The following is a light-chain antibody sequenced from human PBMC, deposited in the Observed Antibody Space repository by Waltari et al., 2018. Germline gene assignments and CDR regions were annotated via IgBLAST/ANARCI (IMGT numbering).Light chain of an antibody. CDR2: KAS. CDR3: QQYNSYPRT. CDR1: QSISYW. V-gene: IGKV1-5*03. J-gene: IGKJ1*01. Sequence: DIHMPQSPSALSAAVGNQVTITCRASQSISYWLAWYQQKPGKAPTFLIYKASSLEIGVPSRFSGSGSGTEFTLTISSLQPEDFATYYCQQYNSYPRTFGQGTKVEIK.